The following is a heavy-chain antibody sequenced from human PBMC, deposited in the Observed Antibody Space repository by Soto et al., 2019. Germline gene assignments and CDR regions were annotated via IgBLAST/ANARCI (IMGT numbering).Heavy chain of an antibody. CDR2: ISYDGSNK. D-gene: IGHD5-18*01. V-gene: IGHV3-30*18. CDR3: AKHSGYSYGFPFEY. CDR1: GFTFSSYG. Sequence: QVQLVESGGGVVQPGRSLRLSCAASGFTFSSYGMHWVRQAPGKGLEWVALISYDGSNKYYADSVKGRFTISRDNSKNTLYLQMNSLRAEDTAVYYCAKHSGYSYGFPFEYRGQGTLVTVSS. J-gene: IGHJ4*02.